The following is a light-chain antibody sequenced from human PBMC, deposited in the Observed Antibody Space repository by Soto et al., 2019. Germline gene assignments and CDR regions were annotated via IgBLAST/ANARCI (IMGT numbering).Light chain of an antibody. CDR2: AAS. CDR1: QSISSY. J-gene: IGKJ1*01. CDR3: QQSYSTPRAT. Sequence: GDRVTITCRASQSISSYLNWYQQKPGKAPKLLIYAASSLQSGVPSRFSGSGSGTDFTLTISSLQPEEFATYYCQQSYSTPRATFGQGTKV. V-gene: IGKV1-39*01.